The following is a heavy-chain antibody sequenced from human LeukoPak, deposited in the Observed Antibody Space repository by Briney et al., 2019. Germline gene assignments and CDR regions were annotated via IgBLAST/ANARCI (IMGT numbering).Heavy chain of an antibody. J-gene: IGHJ4*02. Sequence: GASVKVSCKASGYTFTSYYMHWVRQAPGQGLEWMGWINPNSGGTNYAQKFQGRVTMTRDTSISTAYMELSRLRSDDTAVYYCARERTLVLLWFGETSNQFDYWGQGTLVTVSS. CDR3: ARERTLVLLWFGETSNQFDY. D-gene: IGHD3-10*01. CDR1: GYTFTSYY. V-gene: IGHV1-2*02. CDR2: INPNSGGT.